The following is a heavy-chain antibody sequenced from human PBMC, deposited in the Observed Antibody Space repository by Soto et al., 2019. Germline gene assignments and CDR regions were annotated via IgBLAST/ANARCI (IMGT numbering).Heavy chain of an antibody. D-gene: IGHD2-15*01. J-gene: IGHJ6*02. CDR2: IIPIFGTA. Sequence: ASVKVSCKASGGTFSSYAISWVRQAPGQGLEWMGGIIPIFGTANYAQKFQGRVTITADESTSTAYMELSSLRSEDTAVYYCARGYCSGGSCYSYCYYYGMDVWGQGTTVTVSS. CDR3: ARGYCSGGSCYSYCYYYGMDV. V-gene: IGHV1-69*13. CDR1: GGTFSSYA.